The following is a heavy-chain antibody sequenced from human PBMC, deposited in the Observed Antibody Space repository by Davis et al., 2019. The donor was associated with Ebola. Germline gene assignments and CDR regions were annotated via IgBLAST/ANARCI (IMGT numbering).Heavy chain of an antibody. CDR2: ISSSSSYI. D-gene: IGHD5-18*01. CDR1: EFTFSSYS. J-gene: IGHJ6*02. V-gene: IGHV3-21*01. CDR3: ARGTLDTAMVNYGMDV. Sequence: GGSLRLSCAASEFTFSSYSMNWVRQAPGKGLEWVSSISSSSSYIFYADSVKGRFTISRDNAKNSLYLQMNSLRAEDTAVYYCARGTLDTAMVNYGMDVWGQGTTVTVSS.